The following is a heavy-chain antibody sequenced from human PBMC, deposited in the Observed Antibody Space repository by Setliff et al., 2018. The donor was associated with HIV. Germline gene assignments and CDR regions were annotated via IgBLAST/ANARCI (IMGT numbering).Heavy chain of an antibody. CDR2: IYSGGST. Sequence: PGGSLRLSCAASGFTVTRNYMSWVRQAPGKGLEWVSVIYSGGSTYYADSVKGRFTISRDNSKNTVYLQMNSLRAEDTAVYYCARDLSPPNSGIYFALDIWGQGTMVTV. V-gene: IGHV3-66*01. CDR1: GFTVTRNY. D-gene: IGHD3-10*01. J-gene: IGHJ3*02. CDR3: ARDLSPPNSGIYFALDI.